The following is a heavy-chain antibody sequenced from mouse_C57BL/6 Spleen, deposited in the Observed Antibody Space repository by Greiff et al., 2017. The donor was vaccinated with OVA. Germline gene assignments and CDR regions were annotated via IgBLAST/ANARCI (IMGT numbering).Heavy chain of an antibody. V-gene: IGHV14-4*01. Sequence: EVQRVESGAELVRPGASVKLSCTASGFNIKDDYMHWVKQRPEQGLEWIGWIDPENGDTEYASKFQGKATITADTSSNTAYLQLSSLTSEDTAVYYCTRITTVVARAYWGQGTLVTVSA. J-gene: IGHJ3*01. CDR3: TRITTVVARAY. D-gene: IGHD1-1*01. CDR2: IDPENGDT. CDR1: GFNIKDDY.